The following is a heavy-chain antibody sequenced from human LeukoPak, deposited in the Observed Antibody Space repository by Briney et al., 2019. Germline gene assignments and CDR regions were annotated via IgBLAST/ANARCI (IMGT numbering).Heavy chain of an antibody. J-gene: IGHJ6*02. CDR1: GYTFTNYA. D-gene: IGHD3-16*02. CDR3: ARDRYFPTPGTNDLYYYYYGMDI. V-gene: IGHV1-3*04. CDR2: ISTGDGYT. Sequence: ASVKVSCKPSGYTFTNYAIHWVRQAPGQRLEWMGWISTGDGYTKYSQKFQGRVTITRDTSASTAYMDLRSLRSEDTAIYYCARDRYFPTPGTNDLYYYYYGMDIWGQGTTVTVSS.